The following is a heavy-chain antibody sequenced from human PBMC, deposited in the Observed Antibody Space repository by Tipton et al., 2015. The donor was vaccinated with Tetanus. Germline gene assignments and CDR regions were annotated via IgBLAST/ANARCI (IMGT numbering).Heavy chain of an antibody. V-gene: IGHV4-61*08. J-gene: IGHJ4*02. CDR1: GASVSSGGYY. CDR2: IYSSGGA. Sequence: TLSLTCTVSGASVSSGGYYWSWIRQPPGKGLEWIGHIYSSGGARYNPSLKSRTTMSVDRSKSQFSLEVTSVTAADTAVHFCARGPLENEGYFDSWGQGILVTVTA. CDR3: ARGPLENEGYFDS. D-gene: IGHD1-1*01.